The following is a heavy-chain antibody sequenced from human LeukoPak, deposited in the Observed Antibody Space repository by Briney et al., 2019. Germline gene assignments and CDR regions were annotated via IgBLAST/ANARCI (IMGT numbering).Heavy chain of an antibody. CDR3: AHSPPTSSSVRSWFDP. V-gene: IGHV2-5*01. CDR2: IYWNDDK. CDR1: GFSLSTSGVG. D-gene: IGHD6-6*01. J-gene: IGHJ5*02. Sequence: SGPTLVKPTQTLTLTCTFSGFSLSTSGVGVGWTRQPPGKALEWLALIYWNDDKRYSPSLKSRLTITKDTSKNQVVLTMTNMDPVDTATYYCAHSPPTSSSVRSWFDPWGQGTLVTVSS.